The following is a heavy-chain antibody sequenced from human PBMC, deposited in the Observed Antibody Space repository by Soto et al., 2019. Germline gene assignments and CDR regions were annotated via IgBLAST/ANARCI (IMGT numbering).Heavy chain of an antibody. V-gene: IGHV1-45*02. Sequence: GASVKVSCKASGYTFTYRYLHWVRQAPGQALEWMGWITPFNGNTNYAQNFQDRVTITRDRSMSTAYMELSSLRSEDTAMYYCAVFGVAKDAFDIWGQGTMVTVSS. CDR3: AVFGVAKDAFDI. CDR2: ITPFNGNT. J-gene: IGHJ3*02. D-gene: IGHD3-3*01. CDR1: GYTFTYRY.